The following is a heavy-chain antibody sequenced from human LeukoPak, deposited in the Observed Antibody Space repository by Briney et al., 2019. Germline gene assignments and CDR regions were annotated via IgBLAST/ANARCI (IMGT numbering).Heavy chain of an antibody. V-gene: IGHV1-46*01. CDR1: GYTFTSYY. Sequence: ASVKVSCKAFGYTFTSYYMHWVRQAPGQGLEWMGIINPSGGSTSYAQKFQGRVTMTTDTSTSTASMELRSLRSDDTAVYYCARGLQETLAWLKAFSAFDIWGQGTMVTMSS. CDR2: INPSGGST. D-gene: IGHD5-24*01. J-gene: IGHJ3*02. CDR3: ARGLQETLAWLKAFSAFDI.